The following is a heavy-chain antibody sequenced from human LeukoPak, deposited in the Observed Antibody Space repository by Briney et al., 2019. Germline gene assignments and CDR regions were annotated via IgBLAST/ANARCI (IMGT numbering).Heavy chain of an antibody. Sequence: GGSLRLSCAASGFTVSSNYTSWVRQAPGKGLEWVSVIYSGGSTYYADSVKGRFTISRDNSKNTLYLQMNSLRAEDTAVYYYARVTATYDSSGYYPYYFDYWGQGTLVTVSS. V-gene: IGHV3-53*01. CDR2: IYSGGST. D-gene: IGHD3-22*01. CDR3: ARVTATYDSSGYYPYYFDY. CDR1: GFTVSSNY. J-gene: IGHJ4*02.